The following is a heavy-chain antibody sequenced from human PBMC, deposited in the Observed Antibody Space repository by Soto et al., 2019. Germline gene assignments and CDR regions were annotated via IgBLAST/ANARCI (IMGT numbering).Heavy chain of an antibody. CDR3: ARGMSDYIWGSYRYTGVGFDI. CDR1: GGSFSGYY. V-gene: IGHV4-34*01. Sequence: SETLSLTCAVYGGSFSGYYWSWIRQPPGKGLEWIGEINHSGSTNYNPSLKSRVTISVDTSKNQFSLKLSSVTAADTAVYYCARGMSDYIWGSYRYTGVGFDIWGQGTMVTVSS. D-gene: IGHD3-16*02. CDR2: INHSGST. J-gene: IGHJ3*02.